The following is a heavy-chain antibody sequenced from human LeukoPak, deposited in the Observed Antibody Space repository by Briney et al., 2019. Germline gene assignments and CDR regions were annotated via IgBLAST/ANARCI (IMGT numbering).Heavy chain of an antibody. CDR2: INHSGST. CDR1: GGSFSGYY. Sequence: SETLSLICAVYGGSFSGYYWSWIRQPPGKGLEWIGEINHSGSTNYNPSLKSRVTISADTSKNQFSLKLSSVTAADTAVYYCARLRELTGTWALDYWGQGTLVTVSS. CDR3: ARLRELTGTWALDY. D-gene: IGHD3-9*01. V-gene: IGHV4-34*01. J-gene: IGHJ4*02.